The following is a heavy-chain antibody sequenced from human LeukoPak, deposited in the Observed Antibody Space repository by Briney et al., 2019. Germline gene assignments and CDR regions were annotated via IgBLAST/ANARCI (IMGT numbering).Heavy chain of an antibody. CDR3: ARDLTAAAGRANL. Sequence: GGSLRLSCAASGFTVSSNYMSWVRQAPGKGLEWASIIYSGGSTFYADSVKGRFTISRDNSKNTLYLQMNSLRAEDTAVYYCARDLTAAAGRANLWGQGTLVTVSS. D-gene: IGHD6-13*01. V-gene: IGHV3-53*01. CDR2: IYSGGST. CDR1: GFTVSSNY. J-gene: IGHJ4*02.